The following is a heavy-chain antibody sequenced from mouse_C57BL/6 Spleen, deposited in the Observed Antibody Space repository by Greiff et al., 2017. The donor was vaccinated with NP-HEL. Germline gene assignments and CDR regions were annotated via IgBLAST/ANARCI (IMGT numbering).Heavy chain of an antibody. CDR2: ISYSGST. Sequence: VQLKESGPGMVKPSQSLSLTCTVTGYSITSGYDWHWIRHFPGNKLEWMGYISYSGSTNYNPSLKSRISITHDTSKNHFFLKLNSVTTEDTATYYCARHYGSSYWYFDVWGTGTTVTVSS. CDR1: GYSITSGYD. V-gene: IGHV3-1*01. J-gene: IGHJ1*03. CDR3: ARHYGSSYWYFDV. D-gene: IGHD1-1*01.